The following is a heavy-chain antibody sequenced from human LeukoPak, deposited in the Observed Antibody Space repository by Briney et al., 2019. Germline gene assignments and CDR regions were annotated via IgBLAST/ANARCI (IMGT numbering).Heavy chain of an antibody. V-gene: IGHV3-11*06. J-gene: IGHJ3*01. D-gene: IGHD4-23*01. Sequence: GGSLRLSCAASGFSFSEYYMTWVRQAPGKGLEWVSSITSTGRYILYADSLKGRFTISRDNAKKSLYLQMNSLRAEDTAVYYCARLRNVGGNPHPFNVWGQGTTVTVSS. CDR1: GFSFSEYY. CDR3: ARLRNVGGNPHPFNV. CDR2: ITSTGRYI.